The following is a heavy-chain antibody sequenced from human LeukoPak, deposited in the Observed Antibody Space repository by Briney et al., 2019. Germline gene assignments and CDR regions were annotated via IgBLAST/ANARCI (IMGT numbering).Heavy chain of an antibody. V-gene: IGHV3-23*01. J-gene: IGHJ4*02. Sequence: QSGGSLRLSCAASGFTFSSDAMSWVRQAPGKGLEWVSAISGSGGSTYYADSVKGRFTISRDNAKNTLYLQMNSLRAEDTAVYYCARDRDYGDCNFDYWGQGTLVTVSS. CDR3: ARDRDYGDCNFDY. D-gene: IGHD4-17*01. CDR2: ISGSGGST. CDR1: GFTFSSDA.